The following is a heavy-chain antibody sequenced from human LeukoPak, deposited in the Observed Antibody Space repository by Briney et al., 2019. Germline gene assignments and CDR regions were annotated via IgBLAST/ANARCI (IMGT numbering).Heavy chain of an antibody. D-gene: IGHD6-19*01. CDR1: GYTFTGYY. CDR2: INPNSGGT. Sequence: GASVKVSCKASGYTFTGYYMHWVRQAPGQGLEWMGWINPNSGGTNYAQKFQGWVTMTRDTSISTAYMELSRLRSDDTAVYYCARSHSSGWYRGVYYFDYWGQGTLVTVSS. J-gene: IGHJ4*02. CDR3: ARSHSSGWYRGVYYFDY. V-gene: IGHV1-2*04.